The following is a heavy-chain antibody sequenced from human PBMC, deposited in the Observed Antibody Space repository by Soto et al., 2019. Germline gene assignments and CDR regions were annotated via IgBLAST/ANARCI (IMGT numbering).Heavy chain of an antibody. Sequence: WGSLPVSCAAPGLTFSTFVMSSVRQATGKGLEWVSAVSPGGDVSHYTDSVKGRFTISRDNSRRTLHLQIDSLRAEDAAVYFCVRRAITATNNRGAFDVWGQGTVVTVSS. J-gene: IGHJ3*01. CDR2: VSPGGDVS. V-gene: IGHV3-23*01. D-gene: IGHD1-20*01. CDR3: VRRAITATNNRGAFDV. CDR1: GLTFSTFV.